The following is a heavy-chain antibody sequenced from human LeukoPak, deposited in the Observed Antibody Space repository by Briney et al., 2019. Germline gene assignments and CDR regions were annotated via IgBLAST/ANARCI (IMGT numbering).Heavy chain of an antibody. CDR3: AREAVTIFGVVIEGWGPWFDP. J-gene: IGHJ5*02. V-gene: IGHV1-69*01. CDR2: IIPIFGTA. CDR1: GGTFSSYA. D-gene: IGHD3-3*01. Sequence: GSSVKVSCKASGGTFSSYAISWVRLAPGQGLEWMGGIIPIFGTANYAQKFQGRVTITADESTSTAYMELSSLRSEDTAVYYCAREAVTIFGVVIEGWGPWFDPWGQGTLVTVSS.